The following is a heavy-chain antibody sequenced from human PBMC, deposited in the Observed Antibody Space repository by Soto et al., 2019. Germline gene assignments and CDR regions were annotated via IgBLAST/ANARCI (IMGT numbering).Heavy chain of an antibody. J-gene: IGHJ4*02. CDR1: GFTFDDYA. Sequence: PGGSLRLSCAASGFTFDDYAMHWVRQAPGKGLEWVSGISWNSGSIGYADSVKGRFTISRDNAKNSLYLQMNSLRAEDTALYYCAKDSHHDYGDYVDYWGQGTLVTVSS. D-gene: IGHD4-17*01. CDR3: AKDSHHDYGDYVDY. V-gene: IGHV3-9*01. CDR2: ISWNSGSI.